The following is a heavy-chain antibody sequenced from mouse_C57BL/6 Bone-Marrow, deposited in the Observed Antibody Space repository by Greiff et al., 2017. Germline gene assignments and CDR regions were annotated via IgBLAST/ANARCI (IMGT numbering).Heavy chain of an antibody. CDR2: ISSGSSTI. V-gene: IGHV5-17*01. Sequence: EVQLVESGGGLVKPGGSLKLSCAASGFTFSDYGMHWVRQAPEKGLGWVAYISSGSSTIYYADTVKGRFTISRDNAKNTLFLQMTSLRSEDTAMYYCARDDYDWFAYWGQGTLVTVSA. CDR1: GFTFSDYG. CDR3: ARDDYDWFAY. J-gene: IGHJ3*01. D-gene: IGHD2-4*01.